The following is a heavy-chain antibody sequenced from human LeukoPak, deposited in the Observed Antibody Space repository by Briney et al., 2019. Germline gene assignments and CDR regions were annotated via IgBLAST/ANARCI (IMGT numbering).Heavy chain of an antibody. V-gene: IGHV1-18*01. CDR2: ISAYNGNT. Sequence: ASVKVSCKASGGTFINYAISWVRQAPGQGLEWMGWISAYNGNTNYAQKLQGRVTMTTDTSTSTAYMELRSLRSDDTAVYYCAREMDYDSSGYYYYFYYWGQGTLVTVSS. CDR3: AREMDYDSSGYYYYFYY. J-gene: IGHJ4*02. D-gene: IGHD3-22*01. CDR1: GGTFINYA.